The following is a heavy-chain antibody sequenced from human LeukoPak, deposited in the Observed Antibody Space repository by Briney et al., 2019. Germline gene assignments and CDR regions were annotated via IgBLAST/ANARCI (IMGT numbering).Heavy chain of an antibody. CDR2: IYYSGST. CDR3: ARRSYSSGYYLMDY. CDR1: GGSISSYF. Sequence: SETLSLTCTVSGGSISSYFWSWIRQPPGKGLEWIGYIYYSGSTNYNPSLQSRVTISVDASKNQFSLKLSSVTAADTAVYYCARRSYSSGYYLMDYWGQGTLVTVSS. J-gene: IGHJ4*02. V-gene: IGHV4-59*01. D-gene: IGHD3-22*01.